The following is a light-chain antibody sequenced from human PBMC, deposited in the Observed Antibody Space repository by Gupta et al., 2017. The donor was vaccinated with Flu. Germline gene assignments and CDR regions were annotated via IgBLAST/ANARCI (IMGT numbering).Light chain of an antibody. V-gene: IGLV1-47*01. CDR3: AAWDDSLSGQGV. J-gene: IGLJ3*02. CDR2: RNN. Sequence: QSVLTQPPSASGTPGQRVTISCSGSSSNIGSNYVYWYQQVPGTAPKVLIYRNNERPSGVPDRFSGSKSGTSASLAISGPRSEDEADYYCAAWDDSLSGQGVFGGGTKLTVL. CDR1: SSNIGSNY.